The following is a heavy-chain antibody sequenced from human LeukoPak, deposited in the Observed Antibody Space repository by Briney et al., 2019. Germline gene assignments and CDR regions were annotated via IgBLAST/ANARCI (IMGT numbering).Heavy chain of an antibody. CDR2: ISAYNGNT. J-gene: IGHJ3*02. D-gene: IGHD3-10*01. CDR1: GYTFTSYG. CDR3: ASSELVLWFGELLYPPRAFDI. Sequence: ASVKASCKASGYTFTSYGISWVRQAPGQGLEWMGWISAYNGNTNYAQKLQGRVTMTTDTSTSTAYMELRSLRSDDTAVYYCASSELVLWFGELLYPPRAFDIWGQGTMVTVSS. V-gene: IGHV1-18*01.